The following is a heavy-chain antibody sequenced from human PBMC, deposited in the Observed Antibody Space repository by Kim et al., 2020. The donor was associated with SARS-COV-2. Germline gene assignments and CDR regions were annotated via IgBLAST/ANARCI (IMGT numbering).Heavy chain of an antibody. Sequence: GGSLRLSCAASGFTFSDYYMSWIRQAPGKGLEWVSYISSSGSTIYYADSVKGRFTISRDNAKNSLYLQMNSLRAEDTAVYYCARVSGAAGPSYYYYYGMDVWGQGTTVTVSS. CDR1: GFTFSDYY. CDR3: ARVSGAAGPSYYYYYGMDV. D-gene: IGHD6-13*01. CDR2: ISSSGSTI. J-gene: IGHJ6*02. V-gene: IGHV3-11*01.